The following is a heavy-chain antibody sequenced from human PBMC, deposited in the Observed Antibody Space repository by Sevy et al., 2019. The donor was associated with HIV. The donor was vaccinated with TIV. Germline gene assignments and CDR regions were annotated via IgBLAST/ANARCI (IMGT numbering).Heavy chain of an antibody. J-gene: IGHJ4*02. V-gene: IGHV3-23*01. CDR1: GFTFSSYA. CDR3: AKDSPSARPALPNYYDSN. D-gene: IGHD3-22*01. Sequence: GGSLRLSCAASGFTFSSYAMSWVRQAPGKGLEWVSAISGSGGSTYYADSVKGRFTISRDNSKNTLYLQMNSLRAEDTAVYYCAKDSPSARPALPNYYDSNWGQGTLVTVSS. CDR2: ISGSGGST.